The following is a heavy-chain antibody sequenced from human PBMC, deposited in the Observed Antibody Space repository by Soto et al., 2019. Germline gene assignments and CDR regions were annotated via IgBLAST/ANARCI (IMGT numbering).Heavy chain of an antibody. J-gene: IGHJ4*02. D-gene: IGHD5-12*01. V-gene: IGHV4-4*02. CDR3: ARNRYGGYDFDF. CDR1: SSSITSSNW. CDR2: VSHSGST. Sequence: QVQLQESGPGLVKPSGTLSLTCAVSSSSITSSNWWSWVRQPPGKGLEWIGEVSHSGSTNYITSLKSRLNISVDKSRNQFSLRLNSVTAADTAVYYCARNRYGGYDFDFWGQGTLVTVSS.